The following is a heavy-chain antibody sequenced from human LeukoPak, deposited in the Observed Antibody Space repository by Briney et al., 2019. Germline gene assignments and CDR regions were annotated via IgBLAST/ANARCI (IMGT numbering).Heavy chain of an antibody. D-gene: IGHD4-17*01. Sequence: GGSLRLSCAASGFTFSRKTMNWVRQAPGKGLEWVSYISSDGGTIYYADSVRGRFTISRDNAKNSLYLQMNSLRDEDTAVYYCTTAATVTTFRIDIWGQGTMVTVSS. CDR1: GFTFSRKT. CDR2: ISSDGGTI. CDR3: TTAATVTTFRIDI. J-gene: IGHJ3*02. V-gene: IGHV3-48*02.